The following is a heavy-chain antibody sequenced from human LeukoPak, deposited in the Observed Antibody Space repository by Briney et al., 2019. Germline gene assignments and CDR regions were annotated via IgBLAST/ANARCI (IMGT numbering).Heavy chain of an antibody. D-gene: IGHD5-12*01. J-gene: IGHJ4*02. CDR2: ISYDGSNK. V-gene: IGHV3-30*18. CDR3: AQDRSNIVATLDY. Sequence: GGSLRLSCAASGFTFSSYGMHWVRQAPGKGLEWVAVISYDGSNKYYADSVKGRFTISRDNSKNTLYLQMNSLRAEDTAVYYCAQDRSNIVATLDYWGQGTLVTVSS. CDR1: GFTFSSYG.